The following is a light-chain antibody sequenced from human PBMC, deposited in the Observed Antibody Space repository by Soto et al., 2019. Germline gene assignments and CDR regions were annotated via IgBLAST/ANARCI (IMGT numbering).Light chain of an antibody. J-gene: IGKJ4*01. CDR1: QSVSSY. Sequence: ETVLTQSPATLSLSPGERATLSCRASQSVSSYLAWYQQKPGQAPRLPISDASNRATGIPARFSGSGSGTDFTLTISSLEPEDFAVYYCQQRSNWPLTFGGGTKVEIK. CDR2: DAS. CDR3: QQRSNWPLT. V-gene: IGKV3-11*01.